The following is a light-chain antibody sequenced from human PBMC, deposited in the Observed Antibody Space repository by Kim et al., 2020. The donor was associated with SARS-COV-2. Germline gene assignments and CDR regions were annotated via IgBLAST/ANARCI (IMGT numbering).Light chain of an antibody. V-gene: IGKV1-5*03. CDR1: QSISSW. CDR2: KAS. CDR3: QQYNSYSLT. Sequence: DIQMTQSPSTLSASVGDRVIITCRASQSISSWLAWYQQRPGKAPKLLIYKASTLESGVPPRFSGSGSGTEFTLTISSLQPDDSATYYYQQYNSYSLTFGGGTKVDIK. J-gene: IGKJ4*01.